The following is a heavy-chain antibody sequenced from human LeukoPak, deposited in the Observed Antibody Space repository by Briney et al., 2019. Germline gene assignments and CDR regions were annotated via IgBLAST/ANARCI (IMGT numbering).Heavy chain of an antibody. Sequence: SETLALTCTVSGGSVSSSSYYWGWIRQPLGKGLEWIGSVYFRGTTYYNPSLKSRVTISVDTSKNQFSLKLNSVTAADTAVYYCARHEVGYCSSPSCYGGNWLDPWGQGNLVTVPS. J-gene: IGHJ5*01. CDR1: GGSVSSSSYY. D-gene: IGHD2-2*01. V-gene: IGHV4-39*01. CDR2: VYFRGTT. CDR3: ARHEVGYCSSPSCYGGNWLDP.